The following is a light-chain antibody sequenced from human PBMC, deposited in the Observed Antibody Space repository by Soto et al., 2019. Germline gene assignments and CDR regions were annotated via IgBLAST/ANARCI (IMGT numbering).Light chain of an antibody. J-gene: IGKJ1*01. Sequence: DIRMTQSPSTLSASVGDRVTITCRASQSISSWLAWYQQKPGKAPKLLIYKASSLESGVPSRFSGSGSGTEFTLTISSLQPDDFATYYCQPYNSYWTFGQGTKVEIK. CDR3: QPYNSYWT. CDR2: KAS. V-gene: IGKV1-5*03. CDR1: QSISSW.